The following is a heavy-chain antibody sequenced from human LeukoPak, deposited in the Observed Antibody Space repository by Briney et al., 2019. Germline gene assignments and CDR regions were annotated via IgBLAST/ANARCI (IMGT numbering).Heavy chain of an antibody. CDR3: ARDRRGSGINWFDP. CDR2: IYYSGST. CDR1: GGSISSSSYY. V-gene: IGHV4-39*07. J-gene: IGHJ5*02. Sequence: SETLSLTCTVSGGSISSSSYYWGWIRQPPGKGLEWIGSIYYSGSTYYNPSLKSRVTISVDTSKNQFSLKLSSVTAADTAVYYCARDRRGSGINWFDPWGQGTLVTVSS. D-gene: IGHD3-10*01.